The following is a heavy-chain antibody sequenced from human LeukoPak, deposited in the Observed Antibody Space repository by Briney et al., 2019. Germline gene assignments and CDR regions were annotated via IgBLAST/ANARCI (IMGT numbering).Heavy chain of an antibody. Sequence: GRSLRLSCAASGFTFDDYAMHWVRQAPGKGLEWVSGISWNSGSMGYADSVKGRFTISRDNAKNSLYLQMNSLRAEDTALYYCAKDTSSGYYNYYYGMDVWGQGTTVTVSS. CDR2: ISWNSGSM. CDR3: AKDTSSGYYNYYYGMDV. J-gene: IGHJ6*02. CDR1: GFTFDDYA. D-gene: IGHD3-22*01. V-gene: IGHV3-9*01.